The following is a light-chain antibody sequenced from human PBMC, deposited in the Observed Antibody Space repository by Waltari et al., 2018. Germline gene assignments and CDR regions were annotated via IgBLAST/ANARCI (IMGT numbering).Light chain of an antibody. V-gene: IGLV2-23*03. CDR2: EGN. J-gene: IGLJ3*02. CDR1: SSDVGSYNL. CDR3: CSYAGSNTFVV. Sequence: QSALTQPASVSGSPGQSITISCTGTSSDVGSYNLVSWYQQHPGKAPNLMIYEGNKRPSGVSNRFSGSKSGNTASLTISGLQGEDEADYHCCSYAGSNTFVVFGGGTKLTVL.